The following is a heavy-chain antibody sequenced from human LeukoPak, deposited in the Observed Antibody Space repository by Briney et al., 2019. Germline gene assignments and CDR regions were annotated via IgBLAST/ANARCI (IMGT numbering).Heavy chain of an antibody. CDR3: ARVVVVVVAATGWFDP. D-gene: IGHD2-15*01. J-gene: IGHJ5*02. CDR2: IYYSGST. Sequence: PSETLSLTCTVSGGSISSGDYYWSWIRQPPGEGLEWIGYIYYSGSTYYNPSLKSRVTISADTSKNQFSLKLSSVTAADTAVYYCARVVVVVVAATGWFDPWGQGTLVTVSS. V-gene: IGHV4-30-4*08. CDR1: GGSISSGDYY.